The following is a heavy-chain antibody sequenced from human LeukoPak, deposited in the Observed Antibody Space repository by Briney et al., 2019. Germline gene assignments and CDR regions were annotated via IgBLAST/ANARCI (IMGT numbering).Heavy chain of an antibody. CDR1: GGSFSGFY. Sequence: PSETLSLTCAVYGGSFSGFYWSWVRQFSGKGLEWIGEINHGESANYNPSLKNRITISLDTSKNQFSLKMTSVTAADTAVYYCARENVTESVGGRWVLNWFDPWGQGTLVTVSS. V-gene: IGHV4-34*01. D-gene: IGHD2-21*02. J-gene: IGHJ5*02. CDR3: ARENVTESVGGRWVLNWFDP. CDR2: INHGESA.